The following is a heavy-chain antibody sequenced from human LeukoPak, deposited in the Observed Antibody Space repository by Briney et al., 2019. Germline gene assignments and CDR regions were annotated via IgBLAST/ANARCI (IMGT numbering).Heavy chain of an antibody. CDR2: IYHSEST. V-gene: IGHV4-38-2*02. Sequence: PSETVSLTCSVSGYSISSVYYWGWPRQPPGKGLEWIGSIYHSESTYYNPPLKSRVTISVDTPKNQFSLKRSSVAAADTAVYYCARDGIVVVLAGIYFYYGMDVWGKGTTVTVSS. J-gene: IGHJ6*01. D-gene: IGHD2-2*01. CDR1: GYSISSVYY. CDR3: ARDGIVVVLAGIYFYYGMDV.